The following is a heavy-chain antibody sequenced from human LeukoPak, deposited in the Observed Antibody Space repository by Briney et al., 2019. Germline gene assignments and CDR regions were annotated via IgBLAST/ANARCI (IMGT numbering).Heavy chain of an antibody. CDR2: IRYDGSNK. V-gene: IGHV3-30*02. CDR1: GFTFSSFG. CDR3: AKGCGSRILWSPEDYYYYYMDV. J-gene: IGHJ6*03. Sequence: GGSLRLSCAASGFTFSSFGMHWVRQAPGKGLEWVAFIRYDGSNKYYADSVKGRFTISRDNSKNTLYLQMNSLRAEDTAVYYCAKGCGSRILWSPEDYYYYYMDVWGKGTTVTVSS. D-gene: IGHD3-3*02.